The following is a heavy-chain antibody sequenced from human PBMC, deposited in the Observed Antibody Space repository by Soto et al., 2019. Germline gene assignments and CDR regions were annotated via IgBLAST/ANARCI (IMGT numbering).Heavy chain of an antibody. CDR3: ARARTTMVRGVTRRTGLYYMDV. D-gene: IGHD3-10*01. Sequence: SETLSLTCAVSGGSFSGYYWSWIRQPPGKGLEWIGEINHSGSTNYNPSLKSRVTISVDTSKNQFSLKLSSVTAADTAVYYCARARTTMVRGVTRRTGLYYMDVWGKGTTVTVSS. CDR1: GGSFSGYY. CDR2: INHSGST. V-gene: IGHV4-34*01. J-gene: IGHJ6*03.